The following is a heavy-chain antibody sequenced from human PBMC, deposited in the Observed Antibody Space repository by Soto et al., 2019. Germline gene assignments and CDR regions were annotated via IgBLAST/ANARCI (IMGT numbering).Heavy chain of an antibody. CDR3: ARGRPRVATRDYYYYYGMDV. D-gene: IGHD5-12*01. J-gene: IGHJ6*02. V-gene: IGHV6-1*01. CDR1: GDSVSSNSAA. CDR2: TYYRSKWYN. Sequence: SQTLSLTCAISGDSVSSNSAAWNWIRQSPSRGLEWLGRTYYRSKWYNDYAVSVKSRITINPDTSKNQFPLQLNSVTPEDTAVYYCARGRPRVATRDYYYYYGMDVWGQGTTVTVSS.